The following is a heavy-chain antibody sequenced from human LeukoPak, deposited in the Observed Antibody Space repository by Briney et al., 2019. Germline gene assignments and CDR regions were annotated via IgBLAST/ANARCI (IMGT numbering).Heavy chain of an antibody. CDR2: ISSRSNYI. Sequence: GGSLRLSRAASGFTFSSYWMNWVRQAPGKGLEWVSSISSRSNYIYYPDSVKGRFTISRDNAKNSLYLQMNGLRAEDTAVYYCARDVAYYYESSGYYSLGFDIWGQGTMVTVSS. CDR3: ARDVAYYYESSGYYSLGFDI. J-gene: IGHJ3*02. V-gene: IGHV3-21*01. CDR1: GFTFSSYW. D-gene: IGHD3-22*01.